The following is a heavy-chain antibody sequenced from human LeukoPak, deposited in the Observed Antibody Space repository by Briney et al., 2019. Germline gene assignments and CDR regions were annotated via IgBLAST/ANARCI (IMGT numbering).Heavy chain of an antibody. V-gene: IGHV3-30-3*01. J-gene: IGHJ4*02. CDR2: ISYDGTNK. CDR3: VRDRSYGAFDY. CDR1: GFTFSNYI. D-gene: IGHD5-18*01. Sequence: PGRSLRLSCAASGFTFSNYIMHWVRQAPGKGLEWVAVISYDGTNKYYADSVKGRFTISRDNSKNSLYLQMNSLRAEDTAFYHCVRDRSYGAFDYWGQGTLVTVSS.